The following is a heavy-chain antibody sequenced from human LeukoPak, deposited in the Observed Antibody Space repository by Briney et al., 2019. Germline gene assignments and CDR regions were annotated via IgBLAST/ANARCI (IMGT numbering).Heavy chain of an antibody. J-gene: IGHJ4*02. CDR1: GYTFISYD. CDR3: AKDLGFYGD. Sequence: ASVKVSCKASGYTFISYDINWVRQATGQGLEWMGWMNLNSGNTGYAQKFQGRVTITRNTSISTAYMELSSLRSEDTAVYYCAKDLGFYGDWGQGTLVTVSS. D-gene: IGHD4-17*01. V-gene: IGHV1-8*03. CDR2: MNLNSGNT.